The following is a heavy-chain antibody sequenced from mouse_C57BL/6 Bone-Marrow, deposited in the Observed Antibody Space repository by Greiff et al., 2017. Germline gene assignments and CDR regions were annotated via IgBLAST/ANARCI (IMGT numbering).Heavy chain of an antibody. CDR2: IDPSDSDT. CDR1: GYTFTSYW. V-gene: IGHV1-52*01. D-gene: IGHD2-1*01. Sequence: QVQLQQPGAELVRPGSSVKLSCKASGYTFTSYWMHWVKQRPIHGLEWIGNIDPSDSDTHYNQQFKDKAPLTVDKSSSTAYMPLSSRTSEDAAVDYGARWCEGNHADYWGQGTTLTVSS. CDR3: ARWCEGNHADY. J-gene: IGHJ2*01.